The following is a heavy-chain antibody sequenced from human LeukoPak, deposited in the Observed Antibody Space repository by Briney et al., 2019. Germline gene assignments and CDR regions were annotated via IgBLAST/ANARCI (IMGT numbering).Heavy chain of an antibody. CDR2: IRYDGTAK. J-gene: IGHJ4*02. CDR1: GFTFSSYG. V-gene: IGHV3-30*02. Sequence: PGGSLRLSCAVSGFTFSSYGMHWVRQAPGKGLDWVAFIRYDGTAKYHADSVKGRFTISRDNSKNTLYLQMNSLRAEDTAVYYCAKGNLYFDYWGQGTLVTVSS. CDR3: AKGNLYFDY. D-gene: IGHD1-14*01.